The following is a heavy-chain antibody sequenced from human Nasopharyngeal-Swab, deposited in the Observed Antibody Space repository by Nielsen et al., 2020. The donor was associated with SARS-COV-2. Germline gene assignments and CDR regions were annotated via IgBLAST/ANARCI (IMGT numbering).Heavy chain of an antibody. V-gene: IGHV4-39*01. CDR3: ASPTTYGSGSYGGIRYDY. J-gene: IGHJ4*02. CDR2: IYYSGST. D-gene: IGHD3-10*01. CDR1: GGSISSSSYY. Sequence: SETLSLTCTVSGGSISSSSYYWGWIRQPPGKGLEWIGSIYYSGSTYYNPSLKSRVTISVDTSKNQFSLKLSSVTAADAAVYYCASPTTYGSGSYGGIRYDYWGQGTLVTVSS.